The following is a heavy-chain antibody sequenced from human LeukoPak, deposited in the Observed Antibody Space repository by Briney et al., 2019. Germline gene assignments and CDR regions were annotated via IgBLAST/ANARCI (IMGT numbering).Heavy chain of an antibody. CDR2: ISGSGRDT. Sequence: GGSLRLSCAASGFTVSSNYMSWVRQAPGRGLQWVSGISGSGRDTFYSDSVKGRFTISRDNSKNTHYLQMSSLTAEDTAVYYCAKWGDFWTGLNNWYFELWGRGTLVTVSS. V-gene: IGHV3-53*01. D-gene: IGHD3/OR15-3a*01. CDR1: GFTVSSNY. J-gene: IGHJ2*01. CDR3: AKWGDFWTGLNNWYFEL.